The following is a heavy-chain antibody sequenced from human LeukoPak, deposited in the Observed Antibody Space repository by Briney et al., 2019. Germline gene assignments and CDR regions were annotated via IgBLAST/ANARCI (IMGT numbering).Heavy chain of an antibody. Sequence: GGSLRLSCAASGFTFSGSAMHWVRQASGKGLEWAGRIRSKANSYATAYAASVKGRFTISRDDSKNTAYLQMNSLKTEDTAVYYCTRPGTYYDILTGYYLDRDYYYMDVWGKGTTVTVSS. V-gene: IGHV3-73*01. CDR1: GFTFSGSA. CDR3: TRPGTYYDILTGYYLDRDYYYMDV. CDR2: IRSKANSYAT. D-gene: IGHD3-9*01. J-gene: IGHJ6*03.